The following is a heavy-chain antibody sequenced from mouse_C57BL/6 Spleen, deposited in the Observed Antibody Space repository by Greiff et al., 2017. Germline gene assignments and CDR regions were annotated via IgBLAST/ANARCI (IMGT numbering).Heavy chain of an antibody. CDR1: GYSFTDYN. D-gene: IGHD1-1*01. CDR3: ASITTVVATDHFDY. Sequence: VQLQQSGPEPVKPGASVKISCKASGYSFTDYNMNWVKQSNGKSLEWIGVINPNYGTTSYNQKFKGKATLTVDQSSSTAYMQLNSLTSEDSAVYYCASITTVVATDHFDYWGQGTTLTVSS. CDR2: INPNYGTT. V-gene: IGHV1-39*01. J-gene: IGHJ2*01.